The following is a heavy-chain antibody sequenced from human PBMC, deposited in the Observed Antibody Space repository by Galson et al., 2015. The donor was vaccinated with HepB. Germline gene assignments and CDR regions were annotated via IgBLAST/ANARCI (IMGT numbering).Heavy chain of an antibody. CDR1: GFTFSRYE. CDR2: ISSSGSTI. CDR3: ARDLKVRGAPPGFDY. Sequence: SLRLSCAASGFTFSRYEMNWVRQAPGKGLEWVSYISSSGSTIYYADSVKGRFTISRDNAKNSLYLQMNSLRAEDTAVYYCARDLKVRGAPPGFDYWGQGTLVTVSS. J-gene: IGHJ4*02. D-gene: IGHD3-10*01. V-gene: IGHV3-48*03.